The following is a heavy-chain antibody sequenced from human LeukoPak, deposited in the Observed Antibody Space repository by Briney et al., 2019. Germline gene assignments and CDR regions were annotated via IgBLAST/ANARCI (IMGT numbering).Heavy chain of an antibody. J-gene: IGHJ6*04. V-gene: IGHV4-34*01. CDR1: DGSFSGYY. D-gene: IGHD6-13*01. CDR2: INHSGST. CDR3: ARGGGSSWYNYYGMDV. Sequence: PSETLSLTCAVYDGSFSGYYWSWIRQPPGKGLEWIGEINHSGSTNYNPSLKSRVTISVDTSKNQFSLKLSSVTAADTAMYYCARGGGSSWYNYYGMDVWGKGTTVTVSS.